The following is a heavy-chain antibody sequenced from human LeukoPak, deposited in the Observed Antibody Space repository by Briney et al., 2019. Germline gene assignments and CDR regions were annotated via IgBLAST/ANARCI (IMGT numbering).Heavy chain of an antibody. CDR2: IRYDGSNK. V-gene: IGHV3-30*02. CDR1: GFTFSSYG. Sequence: PGGSLRLSCAASGFTFSSYGMHWVRQAPGKGLEWVAFIRYDGSNKYYADSVKGRFTISRDNSKNTLYLQMNSLRAEDTAVYYCAEDQGYYDFWSGYYDPFYFDCWGQGTLVTVSS. CDR3: AEDQGYYDFWSGYYDPFYFDC. J-gene: IGHJ4*02. D-gene: IGHD3-3*01.